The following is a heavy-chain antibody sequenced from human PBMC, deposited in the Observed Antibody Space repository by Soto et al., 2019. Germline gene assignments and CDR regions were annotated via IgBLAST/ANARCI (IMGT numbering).Heavy chain of an antibody. V-gene: IGHV3-74*01. Sequence: EVHLVESGGGLVQPGGSLRLSCAASGFTFSSFWMHWVRQAPGKGLEWVSRTNEDGSTINYADSVKGRFTISRDNAKNTWYLEMNSRGGEDRAVYYFTRDIGGGGGYWGPGTLVTVSS. CDR3: TRDIGGGGGY. J-gene: IGHJ4*02. CDR2: TNEDGSTI. CDR1: GFTFSSFW. D-gene: IGHD3-10*01.